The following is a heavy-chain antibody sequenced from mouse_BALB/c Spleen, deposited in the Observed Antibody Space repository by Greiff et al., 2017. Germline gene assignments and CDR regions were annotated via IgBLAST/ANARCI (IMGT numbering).Heavy chain of an antibody. CDR1: GFNIKDTY. V-gene: IGHV14-3*02. Sequence: LVESGAELVKPGASVKLSCTASGFNIKDTYMHWVKQRPEQGLEWIGRIDPANGNTKYDPKFQGKATITADTSSNTAYLQLSSLTSEDTAVYYCARIYDGYYDYAMDYWGQGTSVTVSS. J-gene: IGHJ4*01. CDR3: ARIYDGYYDYAMDY. D-gene: IGHD2-3*01. CDR2: IDPANGNT.